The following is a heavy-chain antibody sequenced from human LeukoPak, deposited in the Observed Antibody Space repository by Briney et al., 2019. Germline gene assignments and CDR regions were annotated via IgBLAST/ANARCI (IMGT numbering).Heavy chain of an antibody. CDR2: IRFDGSNK. J-gene: IGHJ4*02. V-gene: IGHV3-30*02. CDR1: GFTFSSHG. Sequence: SGGSLRLSCAASGFTFSSHGMHWVRQAPGKGLEWVAFIRFDGSNKEYADSVKGRFTISRDKSKNTLYLQMNSLRAEDTAVYYCAKVVSDFWSGYYYFDYWGQGTLVTVSS. D-gene: IGHD3-3*01. CDR3: AKVVSDFWSGYYYFDY.